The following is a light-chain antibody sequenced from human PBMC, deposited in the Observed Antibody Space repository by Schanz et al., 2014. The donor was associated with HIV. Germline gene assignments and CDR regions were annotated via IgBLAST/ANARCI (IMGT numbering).Light chain of an antibody. Sequence: QSALTQPASVSGSPGQSITISCTGTSSDIGNYNLVSWFQHHPGEAPKIMIFEVRKRPSGVSGRFSGSKSGNTASLTVSGLHAEDEADYYCNSHAGSNTFLFGGGTKLTVL. CDR3: NSHAGSNTFL. V-gene: IGLV2-14*02. J-gene: IGLJ2*01. CDR1: SSDIGNYNL. CDR2: EVR.